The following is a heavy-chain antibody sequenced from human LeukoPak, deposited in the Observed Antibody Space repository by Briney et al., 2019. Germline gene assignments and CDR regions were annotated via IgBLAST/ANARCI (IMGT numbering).Heavy chain of an antibody. CDR2: IYYSGST. CDR3: ARAPRVNYGAFDI. D-gene: IGHD1-7*01. CDR1: GGSISSSSYY. Sequence: ASETLSLTCTVSGGSISSSSYYWGWIRQPPGKGLEWIGSIYYSGSTYYNPSLKSRVTISVDTSKNQFSLKLSSVTAADTAVYYCARAPRVNYGAFDIWGQGTMVTVSS. J-gene: IGHJ3*02. V-gene: IGHV4-39*07.